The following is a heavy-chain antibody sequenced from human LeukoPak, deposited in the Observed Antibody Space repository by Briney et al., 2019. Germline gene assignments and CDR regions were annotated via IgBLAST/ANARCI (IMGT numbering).Heavy chain of an antibody. CDR3: ARDQALGHAFDI. Sequence: SGGSLRLSCAASGFTFSSYSMNWVRQAPGKGLEWVSSISSSSSYIYYADSVKGRFTISRDNAKNSLYLQMNSLRAEDTAVYYCARDQALGHAFDIWGQGTMVTVSS. J-gene: IGHJ3*02. V-gene: IGHV3-21*01. CDR1: GFTFSSYS. CDR2: ISSSSSYI. D-gene: IGHD7-27*01.